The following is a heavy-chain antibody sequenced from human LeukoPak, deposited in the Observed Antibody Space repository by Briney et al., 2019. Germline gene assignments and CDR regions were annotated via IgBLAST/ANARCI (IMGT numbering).Heavy chain of an antibody. V-gene: IGHV4-34*01. CDR3: ARRLVDSGASQVSDD. CDR2: INDSGSV. D-gene: IGHD2-15*01. Sequence: SETLSLTCAVYSGSFSGYYWSWIRQPPGKGLEWIGEINDSGSVNCNPSLKNRVTLSVDTSKNQFSLRLSSVAAADTAVYYCARRLVDSGASQVSDDWGQGTLVSVSS. J-gene: IGHJ4*02. CDR1: SGSFSGYY.